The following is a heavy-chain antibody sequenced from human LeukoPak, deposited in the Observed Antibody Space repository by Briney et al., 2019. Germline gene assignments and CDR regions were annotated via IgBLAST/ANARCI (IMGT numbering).Heavy chain of an antibody. V-gene: IGHV1-2*02. D-gene: IGHD3-10*01. CDR1: GYTFTSYY. J-gene: IGHJ4*02. CDR3: ARARAMVRGVTPDFDY. Sequence: ASVKVSCKASGYTFTSYYMHWVRQAPGQGLEWMGWINPNSGGTNYAQKFQGRVTMTRDTSISTAYVELSRLRSDDTAVYDCARARAMVRGVTPDFDYWGQGTLVTVSS. CDR2: INPNSGGT.